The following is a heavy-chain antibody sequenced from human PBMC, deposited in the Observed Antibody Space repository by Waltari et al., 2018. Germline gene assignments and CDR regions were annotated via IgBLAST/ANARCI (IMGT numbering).Heavy chain of an antibody. J-gene: IGHJ1*01. Sequence: QVQLVQSGAEVKKPGASVKVSCKGSGDTLTELSMHWVRPAPGNGLEWMGGFDPEDGETIYAQKFQGRVTMTEDTSTDTAYMELSSLRSEDTAVYYCATAYCGGDCYSAEYFQHWGQGTLVTVSS. D-gene: IGHD2-21*01. CDR2: FDPEDGET. CDR3: ATAYCGGDCYSAEYFQH. CDR1: GDTLTELS. V-gene: IGHV1-24*01.